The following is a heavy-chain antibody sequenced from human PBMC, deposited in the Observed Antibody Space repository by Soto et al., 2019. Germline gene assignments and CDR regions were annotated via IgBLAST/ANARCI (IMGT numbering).Heavy chain of an antibody. CDR3: ARAYYYDSSGYFNWFDP. J-gene: IGHJ5*02. CDR1: GFTFSSYA. Sequence: GGSLRLSCAASGFTFSSYAMHWVRQAPGKGLEWVAVISYDGSNKYYADSVKGRFTISRDNSKNTLYLQMNSLRAEDTAVYYCARAYYYDSSGYFNWFDPWGQGTLVTVSS. V-gene: IGHV3-30-3*01. D-gene: IGHD3-22*01. CDR2: ISYDGSNK.